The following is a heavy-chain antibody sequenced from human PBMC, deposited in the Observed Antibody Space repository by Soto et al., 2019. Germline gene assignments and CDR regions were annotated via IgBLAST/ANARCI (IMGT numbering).Heavy chain of an antibody. V-gene: IGHV4-34*01. D-gene: IGHD5-12*01. CDR2: INHSGST. Sequence: PSKTLSLTCAVYGGSFSGYYWSWIRQPPGKGLEWIGEINHSGSTNYNPSLKSRVTISVDTSKNQFSLKLSSVTAADTAVYYCARTELEWLRFMDYYYYYMDVWGKGTTVTVSS. CDR1: GGSFSGYY. J-gene: IGHJ6*03. CDR3: ARTELEWLRFMDYYYYYMDV.